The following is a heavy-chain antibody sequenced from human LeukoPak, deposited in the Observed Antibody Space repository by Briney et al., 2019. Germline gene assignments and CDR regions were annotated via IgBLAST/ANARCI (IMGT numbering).Heavy chain of an antibody. Sequence: GASVKVSCKASGYTFTSYDINWVRQATGQGLEWMGWMNPNSGNTGYAQKFQGRVTITRNTSISTAYMELSSLRSEDTAVYYCARASNPWIQLWSSFDIWGQGTMVTVSS. CDR2: MNPNSGNT. V-gene: IGHV1-8*03. CDR3: ARASNPWIQLWSSFDI. D-gene: IGHD5-18*01. J-gene: IGHJ3*02. CDR1: GYTFTSYD.